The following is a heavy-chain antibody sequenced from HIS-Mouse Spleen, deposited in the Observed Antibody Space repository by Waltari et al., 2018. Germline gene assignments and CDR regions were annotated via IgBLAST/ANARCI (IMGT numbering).Heavy chain of an antibody. D-gene: IGHD6-13*01. J-gene: IGHJ2*01. Sequence: QLQLQESGPGLVKPSETLSLTCTVSGGSISSSSYYWGWIRQPPGEGLEWIGSSYYSGVTYYHPSLKSRVTISVDPSKNQFPLKLSSVTAAATAVYYCAREIPYSSSWYDWYFDLWGRGTLVTVSS. V-gene: IGHV4-39*07. CDR1: GGSISSSSYY. CDR2: SYYSGVT. CDR3: AREIPYSSSWYDWYFDL.